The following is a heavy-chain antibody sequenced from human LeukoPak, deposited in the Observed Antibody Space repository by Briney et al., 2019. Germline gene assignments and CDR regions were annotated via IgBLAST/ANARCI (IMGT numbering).Heavy chain of an antibody. CDR2: ISSTSKYI. V-gene: IGHV3-21*06. D-gene: IGHD3-22*01. CDR3: ARAYSPPITMAVEAPDY. Sequence: GGSLRLSCAASGFTFNTYTMNWVRRAPGKGLEWVSSISSTSKYISYIDSVQGRFTISRDNAKNSVYLQMDNLRAEDTAVYYCARAYSPPITMAVEAPDYWGQGTLVTVSS. J-gene: IGHJ4*02. CDR1: GFTFNTYT.